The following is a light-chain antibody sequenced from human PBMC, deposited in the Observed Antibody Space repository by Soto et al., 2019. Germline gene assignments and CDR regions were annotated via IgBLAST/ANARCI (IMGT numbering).Light chain of an antibody. CDR3: LQANSFPLT. CDR1: QGISSW. Sequence: DIHVTHSPSSVSAWLVDRVTITCRASQGISSWLAWYQQKPGKAPNLLIFDASSLQSGVPSRFSGRGSGAEYTLTISSLQPEDFATYYCLQANSFPLTFGGGTKVDIK. V-gene: IGKV1-12*01. J-gene: IGKJ4*01. CDR2: DAS.